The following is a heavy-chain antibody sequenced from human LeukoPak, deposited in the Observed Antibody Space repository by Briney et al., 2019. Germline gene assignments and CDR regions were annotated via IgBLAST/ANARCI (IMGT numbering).Heavy chain of an antibody. CDR3: ARDHPYMSGNYYRTAFHI. J-gene: IGHJ3*02. CDR1: GGSFSGYY. Sequence: SETLSLTCAVYGGSFSGYYWIWIRQPPGKGLEWIGSIYYSGSTYYNPSLKSRVTISVDTSKNQFSLKLSSVTAADTALYYCARDHPYMSGNYYRTAFHIWGQGTMVTVSS. CDR2: IYYSGST. D-gene: IGHD1-26*01. V-gene: IGHV4-34*01.